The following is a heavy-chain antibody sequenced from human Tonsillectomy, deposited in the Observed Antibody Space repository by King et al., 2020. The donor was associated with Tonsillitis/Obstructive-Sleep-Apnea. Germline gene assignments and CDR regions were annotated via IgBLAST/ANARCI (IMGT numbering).Heavy chain of an antibody. J-gene: IGHJ4*02. V-gene: IGHV5-51*01. CDR1: GYSFTNYW. D-gene: IGHD6-6*01. CDR3: ATTGGAARPFDY. CDR2: IYPGDSDT. Sequence: EVQLVESGAEVKRPGESLKISCKGSGYSFTNYWIAWVRQMPGKGLEWMAIIYPGDSDTRYSPSFQGQVTISADKSITTAYLQWDSLKASDTAMYYCATTGGAARPFDYWGQGTLVTVSS.